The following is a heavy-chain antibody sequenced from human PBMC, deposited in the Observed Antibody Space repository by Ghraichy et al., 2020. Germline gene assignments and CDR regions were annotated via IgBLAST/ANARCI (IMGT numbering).Heavy chain of an antibody. Sequence: SETLSLTCTVSGGSVSGGSYYWSWIRQPPGKGLEWIGYIFHSGSTYYNPSLKSRVTISIDTSRNQFSLKLTSVTTADTAVYYCARDARYCSSSSCPDDMDVWGQGTTVTVSS. CDR2: IFHSGST. D-gene: IGHD2-2*01. V-gene: IGHV4-61*01. CDR1: GGSVSGGSYY. CDR3: ARDARYCSSSSCPDDMDV. J-gene: IGHJ6*02.